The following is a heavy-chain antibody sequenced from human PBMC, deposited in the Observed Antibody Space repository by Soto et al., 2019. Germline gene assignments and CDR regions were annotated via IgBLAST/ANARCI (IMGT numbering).Heavy chain of an antibody. CDR1: GFTFSNAW. Sequence: EVQLVESGGGLVKPGGSLRLSCAASGFTFSNAWMNWVRQAPGKGLEWVGRIKSKTDGGTTDYAEPVKGRFTISRDDSKNTLYLQMNSLKTEDTAVYYCTTRSDPIAPYCYYGMDVWGQGTTLTVSS. J-gene: IGHJ6*02. CDR3: TTRSDPIAPYCYYGMDV. V-gene: IGHV3-15*07. D-gene: IGHD6-13*01. CDR2: IKSKTDGGTT.